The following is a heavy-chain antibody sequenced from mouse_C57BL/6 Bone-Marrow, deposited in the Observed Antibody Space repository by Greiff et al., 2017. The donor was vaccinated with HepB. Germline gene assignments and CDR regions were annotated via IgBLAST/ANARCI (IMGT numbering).Heavy chain of an antibody. D-gene: IGHD1-1*01. J-gene: IGHJ3*01. V-gene: IGHV14-4*01. Sequence: VQLKQSGAELVRPGASVKLSCTASGFNIKDDYMHWVKQRPEQGLEWIGWIDPDNGDTEYASKFQGKATITADTSSNTAYLQLSSLTSEDTAVYYCTTDGSEAWFAYWGQGTLVTVSA. CDR1: GFNIKDDY. CDR2: IDPDNGDT. CDR3: TTDGSEAWFAY.